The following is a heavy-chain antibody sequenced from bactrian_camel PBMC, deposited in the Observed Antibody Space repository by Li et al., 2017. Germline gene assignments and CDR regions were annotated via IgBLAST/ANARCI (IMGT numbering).Heavy chain of an antibody. Sequence: HVQLVESGGGLVQPGGSLRLSCAASGFTFSRYYMSWVRQAPGKGLEWVSSIYTGGGSTYYADSVKGRFTISNDNAKNTLYLQMNSLKPEDTAMYSCNTLGFGSCERSTWGQGTQVTVS. CDR2: IYTGGGST. J-gene: IGHJ4*01. D-gene: IGHD6*01. CDR1: GFTFSRYY. V-gene: IGHV3-2*01. CDR3: NTLGFGSCERST.